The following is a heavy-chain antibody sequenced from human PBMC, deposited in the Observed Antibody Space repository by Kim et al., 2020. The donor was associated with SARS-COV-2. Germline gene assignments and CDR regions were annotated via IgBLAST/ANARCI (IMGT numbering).Heavy chain of an antibody. Sequence: SVKGRFTISRDDSKSIAYLQMNSLKTEDTAVYYCTRGAYCGGDCYSPSAYWGQGTLVTVSS. J-gene: IGHJ4*02. V-gene: IGHV3-49*02. D-gene: IGHD2-21*02. CDR3: TRGAYCGGDCYSPSAY.